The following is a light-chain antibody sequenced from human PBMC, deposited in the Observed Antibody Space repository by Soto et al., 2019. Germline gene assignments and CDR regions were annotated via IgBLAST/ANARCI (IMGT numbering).Light chain of an antibody. V-gene: IGKV1-39*01. CDR1: QRISTY. Sequence: DIQLTQSASSLSASVCDRVTITCRAGQRISTYLNWYQQKPGQAPNLLIYVASLLQSGVPSRFSGSGSGTDFTLTISGLQPADFATYYCQQSYDTVAITFGQGTRLEIK. CDR2: VAS. CDR3: QQSYDTVAIT. J-gene: IGKJ5*01.